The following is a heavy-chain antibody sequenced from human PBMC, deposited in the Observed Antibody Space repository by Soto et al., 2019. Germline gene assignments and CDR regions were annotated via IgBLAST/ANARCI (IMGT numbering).Heavy chain of an antibody. Sequence: QVQLQESGPGLVKPSQTLSLTCTVSGGSISSGGYYWSWIRQHPGKGLEWIGYIYYSGSTYYNPSLKSRVTISVDTSKNQFSLKLSSVTAADTAVYYCARVVAGGGAYSRIDYWGQGTLVTVSS. CDR2: IYYSGST. CDR3: ARVVAGGGAYSRIDY. D-gene: IGHD2-15*01. J-gene: IGHJ4*02. V-gene: IGHV4-31*03. CDR1: GGSISSGGYY.